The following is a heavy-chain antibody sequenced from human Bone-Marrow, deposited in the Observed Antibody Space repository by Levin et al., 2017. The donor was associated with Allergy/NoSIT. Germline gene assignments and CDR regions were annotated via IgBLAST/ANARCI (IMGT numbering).Heavy chain of an antibody. J-gene: IGHJ3*01. CDR2: ISGPSSEI. CDR3: ARDRSSSAYFRDAAFDV. V-gene: IGHV3-21*01. CDR1: GFNFKTYS. D-gene: IGHD3-22*01. Sequence: GGSLRLSCAGSGFNFKTYSMNWVRQAPGKGLQWVASISGPSSEIFYADSAKGRFAISRDNAKNSVFLEMNRLRAEDTAVYYCARDRSSSAYFRDAAFDVWGQGTMVSVSA.